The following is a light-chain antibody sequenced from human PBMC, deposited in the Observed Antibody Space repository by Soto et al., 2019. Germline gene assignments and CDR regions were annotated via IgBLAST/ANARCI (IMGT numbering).Light chain of an antibody. CDR2: KAS. CDR3: QHYNSYSEA. CDR1: QTISSW. J-gene: IGKJ1*01. V-gene: IGKV1-5*03. Sequence: DIQSTPSSCTLSLSVVDRVTITCRASQTISSWFAWYQQKPGKAPKLLIYKASTLKSGVPSRFSGSGSGTEFTLTISSLQPDDFATYYCQHYNSYSEAFGQGTKVDIK.